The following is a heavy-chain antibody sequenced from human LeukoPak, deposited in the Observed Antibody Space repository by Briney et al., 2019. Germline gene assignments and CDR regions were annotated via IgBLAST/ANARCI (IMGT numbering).Heavy chain of an antibody. Sequence: GGSLRLSCAASGFTFSDYYNSWIRQAPGKGRVEVSYISSSGSTIYYADSVKGRFTISRDNAKNSLYLQMDTLRAEDTAVYYCASRHNYGDYYYYYYMDVWGKGATVTVSS. CDR3: ASRHNYGDYYYYYYMDV. D-gene: IGHD4-17*01. V-gene: IGHV3-11*01. J-gene: IGHJ6*03. CDR1: GFTFSDYY. CDR2: ISSSGSTI.